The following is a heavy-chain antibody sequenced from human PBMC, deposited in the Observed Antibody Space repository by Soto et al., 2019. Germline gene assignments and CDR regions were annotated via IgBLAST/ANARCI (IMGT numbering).Heavy chain of an antibody. J-gene: IGHJ5*02. D-gene: IGHD5-18*01. V-gene: IGHV4-34*01. CDR2: INHSGST. Sequence: PSETLSLTCAVYGGSFSGYYWSWIHQPPGKGLEWIGEINHSGSTNYNPSLKSRVTISVDTSKNQFSLKLSSVTAADTAVYYCARGLVAEPVDTAMVCNCWFDPWGQGTLVTVSS. CDR3: ARGLVAEPVDTAMVCNCWFDP. CDR1: GGSFSGYY.